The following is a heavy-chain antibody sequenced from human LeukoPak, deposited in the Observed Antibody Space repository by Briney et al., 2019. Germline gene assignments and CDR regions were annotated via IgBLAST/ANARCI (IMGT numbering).Heavy chain of an antibody. CDR3: ASVVTATMYWYFDL. Sequence: GESLKISCEGSGYTFTNFWIGWVRQMPGKGLEWMGIVSPSDSDTRYSPSFQGQVTISADKSISTAYLQWSSLKASDTAMYYCASVVTATMYWYFDLWGRGTLVTVSS. D-gene: IGHD2-21*02. J-gene: IGHJ2*01. CDR1: GYTFTNFW. CDR2: VSPSDSDT. V-gene: IGHV5-51*01.